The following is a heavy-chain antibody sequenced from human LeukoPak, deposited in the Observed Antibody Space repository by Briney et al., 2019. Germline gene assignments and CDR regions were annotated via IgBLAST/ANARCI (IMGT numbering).Heavy chain of an antibody. CDR2: IYTSGST. CDR1: GGSISSGSYY. V-gene: IGHV4-61*02. CDR3: ARDGGGIGDFDY. J-gene: IGHJ4*02. Sequence: SETLSLTCTVSGGSISSGSYYWSWIRQPAGKGLEWIGRIYTSGSTNYNPSLKSRVTISVDTSKNQFSLKLSSVTAADTAVYYCARDGGGIGDFDYWGQGTLVTVSS. D-gene: IGHD3-16*01.